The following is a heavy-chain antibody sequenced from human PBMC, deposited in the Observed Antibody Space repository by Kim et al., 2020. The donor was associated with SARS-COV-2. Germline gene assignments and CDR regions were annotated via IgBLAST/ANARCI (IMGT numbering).Heavy chain of an antibody. J-gene: IGHJ4*02. CDR3: ARGIAAAGTPGGVDDY. D-gene: IGHD6-13*01. Sequence: AKKFQGRVTMTRDTSTSTVYMELGSLRSEDTAVYYCARGIAAAGTPGGVDDYWGQGTLVTVSS. V-gene: IGHV1-46*01.